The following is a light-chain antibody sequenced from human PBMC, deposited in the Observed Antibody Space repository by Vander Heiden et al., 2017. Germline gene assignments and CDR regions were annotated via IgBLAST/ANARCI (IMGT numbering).Light chain of an antibody. CDR1: SGINVGTYR. CDR3: MIWHSSAPV. Sequence: QAVLTQPSSLSASPGASASLTCTLRSGINVGTYRVYWYRQKPGSPPQYVLNYKSDSDKHQGSGVPSRFSGSKDASAKAGILLITGLQSEDEADYYCMIWHSSAPVFGGGTKLTVL. CDR2: YKSDSDK. V-gene: IGLV5-45*03. J-gene: IGLJ3*02.